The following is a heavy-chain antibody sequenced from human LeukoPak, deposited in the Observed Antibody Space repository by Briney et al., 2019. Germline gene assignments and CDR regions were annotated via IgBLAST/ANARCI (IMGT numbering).Heavy chain of an antibody. D-gene: IGHD6-19*01. CDR3: ARSSVAGTQIDY. CDR1: GGSISSYY. Sequence: SETLSLTCTVSGGSISSYYWSWIRQPPGKGLEWIGYIYYSGSTNYNPSLKSRVTISVDTSKNQFSLKLSSVTAADTAVYYCARSSVAGTQIDYWGRGTLVTVSS. J-gene: IGHJ4*02. CDR2: IYYSGST. V-gene: IGHV4-59*01.